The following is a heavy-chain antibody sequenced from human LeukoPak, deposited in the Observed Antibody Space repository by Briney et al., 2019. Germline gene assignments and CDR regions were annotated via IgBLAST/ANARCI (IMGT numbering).Heavy chain of an antibody. CDR3: AKDMHRYYDTTGTNADFDY. CDR1: GFTFDDYA. CDR2: ISGDGDST. Sequence: GGSLRLSCAASGFTFDDYAMHWVRHAPGKGLQWVSLISGDGDSTYYADSVKGRFTISRDNSKNSLYLQMNSLRTEDTALYYCAKDMHRYYDTTGTNADFDYWGQGTLVTVSS. V-gene: IGHV3-43*02. J-gene: IGHJ4*02. D-gene: IGHD3-22*01.